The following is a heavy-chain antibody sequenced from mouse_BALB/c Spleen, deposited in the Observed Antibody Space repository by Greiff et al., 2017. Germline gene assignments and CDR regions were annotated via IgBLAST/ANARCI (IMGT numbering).Heavy chain of an antibody. D-gene: IGHD2-14*01. V-gene: IGHV5-17*02. CDR2: ISSGSSTI. Sequence: DVMLVESGGGLVQPGGSRKLSCAASGFTFSSFGMHWVRQAPEKGLEWVAYISSGSSTIYYADTVKGRFTISRDNPKNTLFLQMTSLRSEDTAMYYCARPYDESLYYAMDYWGQGTSVTVSS. CDR1: GFTFSSFG. J-gene: IGHJ4*01. CDR3: ARPYDESLYYAMDY.